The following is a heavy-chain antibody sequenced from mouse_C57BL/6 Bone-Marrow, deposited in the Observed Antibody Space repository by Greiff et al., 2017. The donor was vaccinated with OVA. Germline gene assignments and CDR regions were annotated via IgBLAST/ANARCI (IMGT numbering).Heavy chain of an antibody. CDR2: IRNKANGYTT. CDR1: GFTFTDYY. J-gene: IGHJ2*01. CDR3: ARYMIRGDFGY. V-gene: IGHV7-3*01. Sequence: EVKLVESGGGLVQPGGSLSLSCAASGFTFTDYYMSWVRQPPGKALEWLGFIRNKANGYTTEYSASVKGRVTISRDTSQSILYLQMNALRAEDSATYYCARYMIRGDFGYRGQGTTLT.